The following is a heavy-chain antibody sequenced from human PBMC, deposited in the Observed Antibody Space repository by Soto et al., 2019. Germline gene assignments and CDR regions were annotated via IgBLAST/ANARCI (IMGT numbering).Heavy chain of an antibody. CDR2: TRNKANSYTT. Sequence: GGSLRLSCAAPGFTFSDHYMDWVRQAPGKGLEWVGRTRNKANSYTTEYAASVKGRFTISRDDSKNSLYLQMNSLKTEDTAVYYCARDLVVVAAMDYYMDVWGKGTTVTVSS. CDR1: GFTFSDHY. CDR3: ARDLVVVAAMDYYMDV. V-gene: IGHV3-72*01. J-gene: IGHJ6*03. D-gene: IGHD2-15*01.